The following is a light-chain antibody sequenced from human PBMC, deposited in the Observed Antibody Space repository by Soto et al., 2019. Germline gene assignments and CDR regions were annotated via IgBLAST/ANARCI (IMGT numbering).Light chain of an antibody. CDR1: DTDIGSFNY. Sequence: QSALTQPASVSGSPGQSITISCTGADTDIGSFNYVCWYQQHPGKVPKLIFSDVDYRHSGISRRFSGSKSGNTASLVISGLQADDEADYYCTTLTRIATLLFGGGTKVTVL. CDR3: TTLTRIATLL. V-gene: IGLV2-14*03. CDR2: DVD. J-gene: IGLJ3*02.